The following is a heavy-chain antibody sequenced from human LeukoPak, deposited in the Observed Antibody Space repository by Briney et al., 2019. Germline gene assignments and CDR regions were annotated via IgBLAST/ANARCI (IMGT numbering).Heavy chain of an antibody. CDR1: GGSISSGGYY. J-gene: IGHJ4*02. CDR2: IYYSGGT. CDR3: AREGGSGYSYYFDY. D-gene: IGHD3-22*01. Sequence: SETLSLTCTVSGGSISSGGYYWSWIRQHPGKGLEWIGYIYYSGGTYYNPSLKSRVTISVDTSKNQFSLKLSSVTAADTAVYYCAREGGSGYSYYFDYWGQGTLVTVSS. V-gene: IGHV4-31*03.